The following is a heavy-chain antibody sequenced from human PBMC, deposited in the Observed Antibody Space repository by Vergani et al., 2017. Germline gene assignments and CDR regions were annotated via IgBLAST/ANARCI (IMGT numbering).Heavy chain of an antibody. D-gene: IGHD6-19*01. CDR2: ISATRGTT. J-gene: IGHJ4*01. V-gene: IGHV3-48*01. CDR3: VRGTSDWKGLDF. Sequence: EVQLVESGGGLVQRGGSLRLSCAASGFRFSDYNMNWVRQTPGKGLEWISYISATRGTTYYADSVKGRVTISRDNAKNSLFLQMNSLRVEDTAIYYCVRGTSDWKGLDFWGRGTRVTVSS. CDR1: GFRFSDYN.